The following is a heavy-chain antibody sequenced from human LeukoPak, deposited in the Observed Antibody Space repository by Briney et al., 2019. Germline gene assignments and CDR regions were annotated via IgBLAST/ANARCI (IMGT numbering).Heavy chain of an antibody. D-gene: IGHD6-19*01. CDR2: ISSSGSTI. CDR1: GFTFSDYY. J-gene: IGHJ4*02. CDR3: AKSLAVAGTVGYFDY. V-gene: IGHV3-11*01. Sequence: GGSLRLSCAASGFTFSDYYMSWIRQAPGKGLEWVSYISSSGSTIYYADSVKGRFTISRDNAKNSLYLQMNSLRAEDTAVYYCAKSLAVAGTVGYFDYWGQGTLVTVSS.